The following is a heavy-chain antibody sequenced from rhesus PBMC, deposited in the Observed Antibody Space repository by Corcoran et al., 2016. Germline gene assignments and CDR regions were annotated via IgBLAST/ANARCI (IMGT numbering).Heavy chain of an antibody. CDR3: ASDEARRPFDY. CDR1: GGSISGYYY. Sequence: QVQLQQWGEGLVKPSETLSLTCAVYGGSISGYYYWSWIRQPPGTGLEWIGYINGNSAGNTCDPSLKNRITISKDTSKSQLSLKLSTVTAADTAVYYCASDEARRPFDYWGRGVLVTVSS. V-gene: IGHV4-73*01. CDR2: INGNSAGN. J-gene: IGHJ4*01.